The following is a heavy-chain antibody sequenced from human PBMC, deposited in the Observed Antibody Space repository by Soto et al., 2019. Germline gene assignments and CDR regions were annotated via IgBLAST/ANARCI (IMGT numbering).Heavy chain of an antibody. CDR2: INAGNGNT. Sequence: ASVKVSCKASGYTFTSYAMHWVRQAPGQRLEWMGWINAGNGNTKYSQKFQGRVTITRDTSASTAYMELSSLRSEDTAVYYCARELDRVEWLRMGSSDTPTPYYMDVWGKGTTVTVSS. D-gene: IGHD3-3*01. J-gene: IGHJ6*03. CDR1: GYTFTSYA. V-gene: IGHV1-3*01. CDR3: ARELDRVEWLRMGSSDTPTPYYMDV.